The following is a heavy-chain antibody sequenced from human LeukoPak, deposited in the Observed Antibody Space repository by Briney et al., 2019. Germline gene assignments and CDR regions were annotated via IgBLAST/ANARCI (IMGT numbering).Heavy chain of an antibody. CDR3: AREYYGMDV. V-gene: IGHV3-53*01. CDR2: IYSGGFT. Sequence: GGSLRLSCAASGFTVSSNYMNWVRQAPGKGLEWVSVIYSGGFTYYADSVKGRFTISRDNSKNTLYLQMKSLSPEDTAVYYCAREYYGMDVWGQGTTVTVSS. J-gene: IGHJ6*02. CDR1: GFTVSSNY.